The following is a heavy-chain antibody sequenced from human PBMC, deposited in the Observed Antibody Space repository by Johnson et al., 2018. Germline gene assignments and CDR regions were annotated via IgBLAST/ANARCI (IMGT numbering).Heavy chain of an antibody. V-gene: IGHV3-30*18. CDR3: AKTGGGDSRGYYYAFDI. D-gene: IGHD3-22*01. CDR1: GFTFSSYG. Sequence: VQLLETGGGVVQPGRSLRLPCAASGFTFSSYGMPWVRQAPGKGLEWVAVISYDGSNKYYADSVKGRFTISRDNSKNTLDLKMNSRRAEDTAVDYCAKTGGGDSRGYYYAFDIWGQGTMVTVSS. J-gene: IGHJ3*02. CDR2: ISYDGSNK.